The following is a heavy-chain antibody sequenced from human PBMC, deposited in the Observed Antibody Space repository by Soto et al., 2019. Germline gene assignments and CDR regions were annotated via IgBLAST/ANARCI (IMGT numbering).Heavy chain of an antibody. CDR1: GGSISSGGYY. V-gene: IGHV4-31*03. CDR2: IYYSGST. D-gene: IGHD1-7*01. Sequence: SETLSLTCTVSGGSISSGGYYWSWIRQHPGKGLEWIGYIYYSGSTNYNPSLKSRVTISVDTSKNQFSLNLSSVTAADTAVYFCARIITGTTKYYYSGMAVWGQGTTVTVSS. J-gene: IGHJ6*02. CDR3: ARIITGTTKYYYSGMAV.